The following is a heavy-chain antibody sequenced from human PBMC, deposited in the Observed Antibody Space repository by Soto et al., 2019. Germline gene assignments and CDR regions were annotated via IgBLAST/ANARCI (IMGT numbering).Heavy chain of an antibody. CDR3: AGGQYYFDY. CDR2: ISYDGSNK. Sequence: QVQLVESGGGVVQPGRSLRLSCAASGFPFSSYGMHWVRQSPGKGLEWVAHISYDGSNKHYTDSVKGRFTISRDNSKNMLYLQMSSLRAEDTAVYYCAGGQYYFDYCGQGTRVSVSP. V-gene: IGHV3-30*03. J-gene: IGHJ4*02. CDR1: GFPFSSYG. D-gene: IGHD2-15*01.